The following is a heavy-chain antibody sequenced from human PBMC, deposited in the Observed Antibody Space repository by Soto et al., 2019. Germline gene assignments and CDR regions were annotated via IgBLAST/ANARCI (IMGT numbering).Heavy chain of an antibody. J-gene: IGHJ5*02. CDR3: AREENYYDSSGPGGWFDP. CDR2: ISAYNGNT. D-gene: IGHD3-22*01. Sequence: GGSVKVSCKASGYTFTSYGISWVRQAPGQGLEWMGWISAYNGNTNYAQKLQGRVTMTTDTSTSTAYMELRSLRSDDTAVYYCAREENYYDSSGPGGWFDPWGQGTLVTVSS. V-gene: IGHV1-18*04. CDR1: GYTFTSYG.